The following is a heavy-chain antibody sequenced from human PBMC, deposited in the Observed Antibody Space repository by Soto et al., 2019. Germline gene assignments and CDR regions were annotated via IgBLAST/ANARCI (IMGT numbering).Heavy chain of an antibody. J-gene: IGHJ6*02. CDR3: ARDEADYSYYYYYYGMDV. CDR1: GYTFTGYY. Sequence: ASVKVSCKASGYTFTGYYMHWVRQAPGQGLEWMGWINPNSGGTNYAQKFQGRVTMTRDTSISTAYMELSRLRSDDTAVYYCARDEADYSYYYYYYGMDVWGQGTTVTV. V-gene: IGHV1-2*02. D-gene: IGHD2-15*01. CDR2: INPNSGGT.